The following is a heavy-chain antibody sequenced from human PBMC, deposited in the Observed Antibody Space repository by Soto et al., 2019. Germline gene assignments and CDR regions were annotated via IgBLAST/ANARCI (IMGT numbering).Heavy chain of an antibody. V-gene: IGHV3-33*01. Sequence: GGSLRLSCAASGFTFSSYGMHWVRQAPGKGLEWVAVIWYDGSNKYYADSVKGRFTISRDNSKNTLYLQMNSLRAEDTAVYYCARDLEDRFREINYDYVWGSYRSFDYWGQGTLVTVSS. CDR2: IWYDGSNK. D-gene: IGHD3-16*02. CDR3: ARDLEDRFREINYDYVWGSYRSFDY. J-gene: IGHJ4*02. CDR1: GFTFSSYG.